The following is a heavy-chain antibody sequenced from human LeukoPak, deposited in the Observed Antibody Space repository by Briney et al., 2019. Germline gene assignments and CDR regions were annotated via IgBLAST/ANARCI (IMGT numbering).Heavy chain of an antibody. J-gene: IGHJ4*02. Sequence: SVKVSCKASGGTFSSYAISWVRQAPGQGLEWMGRIIPILGIANYAQKFQGRVTITADKSTSTAYMELSSLRSEDTAVYYCAKTQPLPPWQGYYYDSSGYYFDYWGQGTLVTVSS. CDR1: GGTFSSYA. CDR2: IIPILGIA. CDR3: AKTQPLPPWQGYYYDSSGYYFDY. V-gene: IGHV1-69*04. D-gene: IGHD3-22*01.